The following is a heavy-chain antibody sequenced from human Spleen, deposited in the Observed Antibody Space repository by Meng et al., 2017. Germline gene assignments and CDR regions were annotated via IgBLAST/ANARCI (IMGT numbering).Heavy chain of an antibody. J-gene: IGHJ4*02. D-gene: IGHD3-10*01. V-gene: IGHV3-74*01. CDR2: INTDGSRT. CDR1: GFTFSSNW. CDR3: ARGQETSYYGSGPYYFDY. Sequence: GGSLRLSCAASGFTFSSNWMHWVRQAPGKGLVWVSRINTDGSRTSNADSVKGRFTISRDNAKNTLYLQLNSLRGEDTAVYYCARGQETSYYGSGPYYFDYWGQGTLVTVSS.